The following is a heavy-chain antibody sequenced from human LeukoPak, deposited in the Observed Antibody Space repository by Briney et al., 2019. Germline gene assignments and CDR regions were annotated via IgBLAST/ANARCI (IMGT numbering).Heavy chain of an antibody. J-gene: IGHJ4*02. CDR1: GYTFTSYD. Sequence: GASVKVSCKASGYTFTSYDINWVRQATGQGLEWMGWMNPNSGNTGYAQKFQGRVTMTRNTSISTAYMELSSPRSEDTAVYYCTRRSQAGGTGIGYWGQGTLVTVSS. V-gene: IGHV1-8*01. CDR2: MNPNSGNT. CDR3: TRRSQAGGTGIGY. D-gene: IGHD6-19*01.